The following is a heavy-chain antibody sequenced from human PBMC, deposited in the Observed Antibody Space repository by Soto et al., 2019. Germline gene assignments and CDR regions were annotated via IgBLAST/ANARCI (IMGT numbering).Heavy chain of an antibody. V-gene: IGHV1-18*04. J-gene: IGHJ4*02. CDR1: GYTFTSYG. CDR2: ISAYNGNT. D-gene: IGHD3-10*01. Sequence: GPPVKVSCKASGYTFTSYGINWVRQAPGQGLEWMGWISAYNGNTNYAQNLQDRVTMTTDTSTSTADMELRSLRSDDTAVYYCARDPFPTYYYGSGSYWYFDSWGPGTLVTVSS. CDR3: ARDPFPTYYYGSGSYWYFDS.